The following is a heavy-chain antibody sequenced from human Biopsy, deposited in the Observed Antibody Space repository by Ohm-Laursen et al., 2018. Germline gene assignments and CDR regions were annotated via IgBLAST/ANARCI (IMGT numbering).Heavy chain of an antibody. J-gene: IGHJ6*02. Sequence: PSQTLSLTCTVSGDSISSDYWTWIRRPAGKGLEWIGRIYGSGSTNYNPSLRGRVTLSGDTSKNQVSLRLRSVTAADTAVYYCAREGLDWDNRRYKGLDVWGQGATVSVSS. CDR3: AREGLDWDNRRYKGLDV. D-gene: IGHD1/OR15-1a*01. CDR2: IYGSGST. CDR1: GDSISSDY. V-gene: IGHV4-4*07.